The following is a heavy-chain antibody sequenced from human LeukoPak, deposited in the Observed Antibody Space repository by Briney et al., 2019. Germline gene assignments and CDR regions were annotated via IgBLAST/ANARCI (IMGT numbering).Heavy chain of an antibody. D-gene: IGHD6-19*01. CDR1: GFTVSSNY. CDR2: IYSDDRT. V-gene: IGHV3-53*01. J-gene: IGHJ4*02. Sequence: GGSLRLSCAASGFTVSSNYMSWVRQAPGKGLEWVSIIYSDDRTYYADSVKGRFTISRNNSKNTLYLQMNSLRAEDTAVYYCARARPTIAVAGYYFDYWGQGTLVTVSS. CDR3: ARARPTIAVAGYYFDY.